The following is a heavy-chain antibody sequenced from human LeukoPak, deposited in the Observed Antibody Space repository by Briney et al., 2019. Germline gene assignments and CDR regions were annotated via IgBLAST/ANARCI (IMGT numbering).Heavy chain of an antibody. CDR2: IYTSGST. J-gene: IGHJ3*02. V-gene: IGHV4-4*07. CDR1: GGSISSYS. D-gene: IGHD1-14*01. Sequence: KSSETLSLTCTVSGGSISSYSWSWIRQPAGKGLEWIGRIYTSGSTNYNPSLKSRVTMSVDTSKNQFSLKLGSVTAADTAVYYCARDFVIPEDAFDIWGQGTRVTVSS. CDR3: ARDFVIPEDAFDI.